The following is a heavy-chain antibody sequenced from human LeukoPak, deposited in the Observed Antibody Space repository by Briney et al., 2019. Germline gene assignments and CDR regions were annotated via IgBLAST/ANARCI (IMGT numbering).Heavy chain of an antibody. CDR3: ARTEIDYDSRGYYDNWFEP. V-gene: IGHV4-39*01. CDR1: GGSISSSSYY. CDR2: IYYSGST. Sequence: PSETLSLTCTVSGGSISSSSYYWGWIRQPPGKGLEWIGSIYYSGSTYYNPSLKSRVTISVDTSKNQFSLKLSSVTAADTAVYYCARTEIDYDSRGYYDNWFEPWGQGTLVTVSS. J-gene: IGHJ5*02. D-gene: IGHD3-22*01.